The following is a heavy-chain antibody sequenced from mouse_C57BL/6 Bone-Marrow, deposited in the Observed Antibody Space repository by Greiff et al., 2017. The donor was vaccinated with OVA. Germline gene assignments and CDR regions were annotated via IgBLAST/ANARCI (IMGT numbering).Heavy chain of an antibody. J-gene: IGHJ2*01. V-gene: IGHV1-81*01. CDR2: IYPRSGNT. CDR1: GYTFTSYG. CDR3: ARGRGLPFDY. Sequence: VKVVESGAELARPGASVKLSCKASGYTFTSYGISWVKQRTGQGLEWIGEIYPRSGNTYYNEKFKGKATLTADKSSSTAYMELRSLTSEDSAVYFCARGRGLPFDYWGQGTTLTVSS. D-gene: IGHD2-4*01.